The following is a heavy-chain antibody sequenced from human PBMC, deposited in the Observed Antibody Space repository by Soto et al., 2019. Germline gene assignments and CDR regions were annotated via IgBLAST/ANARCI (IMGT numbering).Heavy chain of an antibody. D-gene: IGHD2-2*01. V-gene: IGHV3-33*01. J-gene: IGHJ3*02. CDR1: GFTFSTYG. CDR2: IWFDGSDK. CDR3: ARLYCSATGCYSVGAFDI. Sequence: PGGSLRLSCAASGFTFSTYGMHWVRQAPGKGLEWVALIWFDGSDKYYTESVKGRFTISRDNSRSTVDLQMNSLRAEDTAVYYCARLYCSATGCYSVGAFDIRGQGTMVTVSS.